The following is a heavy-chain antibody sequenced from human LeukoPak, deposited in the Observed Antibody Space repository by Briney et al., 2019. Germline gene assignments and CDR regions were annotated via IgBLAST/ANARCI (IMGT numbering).Heavy chain of an antibody. CDR3: ARDNGRGAARVTDY. D-gene: IGHD6-6*01. CDR1: GFTFSSYS. V-gene: IGHV3-33*08. J-gene: IGHJ4*02. Sequence: GGSLRLSCAASGFTFSSYSMNWVRQAPGKGLEWVAVIWYDGSNKYYADSVKGRFTISRDNSKNTLYLQMNSLRAEDTAVYYCARDNGRGAARVTDYWGQGTLVTVSS. CDR2: IWYDGSNK.